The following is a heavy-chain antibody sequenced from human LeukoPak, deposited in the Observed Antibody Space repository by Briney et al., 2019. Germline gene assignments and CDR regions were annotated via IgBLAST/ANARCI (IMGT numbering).Heavy chain of an antibody. J-gene: IGHJ4*02. V-gene: IGHV1-18*01. CDR3: ASTWGDYGDFFFDY. CDR2: ISAYNGNT. CDR1: GYTFTSYG. D-gene: IGHD4-17*01. Sequence: GASVKVSCKASGYTFTSYGISCVRQAPGQRLEWMGWISAYNGNTNYAQKLQGRVTMTTDTSTSTAYMELRSLRSDDTAVYYCASTWGDYGDFFFDYWGQGTLVTVSS.